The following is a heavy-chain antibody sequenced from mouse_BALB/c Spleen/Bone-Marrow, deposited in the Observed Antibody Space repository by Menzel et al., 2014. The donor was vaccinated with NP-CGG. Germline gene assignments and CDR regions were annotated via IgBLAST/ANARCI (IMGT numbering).Heavy chain of an antibody. CDR2: IDPYDSET. D-gene: IGHD2-4*01. V-gene: IGHV1-52*01. CDR3: ARRRGTMITTRDAMDY. J-gene: IGHJ4*01. Sequence: VQLQQSGAELVRPGASVKLSCKASGYTFTSYWMNWVKQRPEQGLEWIGRIDPYDSETHYNQKFKDKAILTVDKSSSTAYMQLSSLTSEDAAVYYCARRRGTMITTRDAMDYWGQGTSVTGSS. CDR1: GYTFTSYW.